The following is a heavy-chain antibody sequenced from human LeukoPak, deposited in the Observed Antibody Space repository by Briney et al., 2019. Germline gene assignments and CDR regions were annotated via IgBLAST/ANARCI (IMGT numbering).Heavy chain of an antibody. Sequence: GSLRLSCAASGFTFSSYWMSWVHQAPGKGLEWVANIKQDGSEKYYVDSVKGRFTISRDNAKNSLYLQMNSLRAEDTAVYYCARDLVRGNYYDSSGYYYWGQGTLVTVSS. CDR1: GFTFSSYW. CDR2: IKQDGSEK. J-gene: IGHJ4*02. CDR3: ARDLVRGNYYDSSGYYY. V-gene: IGHV3-7*01. D-gene: IGHD3-22*01.